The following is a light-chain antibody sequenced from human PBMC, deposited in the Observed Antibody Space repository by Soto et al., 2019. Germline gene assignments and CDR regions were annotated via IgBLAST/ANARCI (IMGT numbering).Light chain of an antibody. Sequence: DIVMTQSPLSLPVTXGEPASISCRSSQSLLHSNGYNYLDWYLQKAGQSPQLLIYLGSNRASGVPDRFSGSGSGTDFTLKISRVEAEDVGVYHCMQTLQTPLTFGGGTKVDIK. CDR3: MQTLQTPLT. V-gene: IGKV2-28*01. CDR1: QSLLHSNGYNY. CDR2: LGS. J-gene: IGKJ4*01.